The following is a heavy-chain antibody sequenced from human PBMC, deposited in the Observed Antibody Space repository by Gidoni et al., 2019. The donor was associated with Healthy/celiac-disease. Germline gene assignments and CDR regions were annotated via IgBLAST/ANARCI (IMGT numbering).Heavy chain of an antibody. J-gene: IGHJ4*02. CDR3: TTEEWLVGPFDY. V-gene: IGHV3-15*01. CDR2: IKSKTDGGTT. Sequence: EVQLVESGGGLVKPGGSLRLSCAASGVTFSNAWMSWVRQAPGKGLEWVGRIKSKTDGGTTDYAAPVKGRFTISRDDSKNTLYLQMNSLKTEDTAVYYCTTEEWLVGPFDYWGQGTLVTVSS. CDR1: GVTFSNAW. D-gene: IGHD6-19*01.